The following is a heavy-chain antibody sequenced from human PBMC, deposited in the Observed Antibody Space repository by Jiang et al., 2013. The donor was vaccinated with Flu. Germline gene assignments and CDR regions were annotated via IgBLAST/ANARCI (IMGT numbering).Heavy chain of an antibody. J-gene: IGHJ4*02. Sequence: GLLKPSETLSLTCTVSGGSISSYYWSWIRQPPGKGLEWIGYIYYSGSTSYNPSLKSRVTISLDTSKNQFSLKLSSVTAADTAVYYCARSSGWYYGNQYGSYSFDYWGQGT. D-gene: IGHD6-19*01. CDR2: IYYSGST. V-gene: IGHV4-59*01. CDR3: ARSSGWYYGNQYGSYSFDY. CDR1: GGSISSYY.